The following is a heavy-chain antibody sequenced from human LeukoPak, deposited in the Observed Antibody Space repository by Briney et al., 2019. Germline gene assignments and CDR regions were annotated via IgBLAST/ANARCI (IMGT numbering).Heavy chain of an antibody. CDR3: ARGGDIVVVPAAIDFDY. V-gene: IGHV1-2*02. CDR2: INPNSGGT. D-gene: IGHD2-2*01. CDR1: GYTFTGYY. J-gene: IGHJ4*02. Sequence: ASVKVSCKASGYTFTGYYMHWVRQAPGQGLEWMGWINPNSGGTNYAQKFQGRVTMTRDTSISTAYMELSRLGSDDTAVYYCARGGDIVVVPAAIDFDYWGQGTLVTVSS.